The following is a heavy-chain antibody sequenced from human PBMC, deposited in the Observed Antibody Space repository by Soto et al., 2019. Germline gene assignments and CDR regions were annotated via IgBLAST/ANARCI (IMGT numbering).Heavy chain of an antibody. CDR2: INNTGRRT. V-gene: IGHV3-23*05. J-gene: IGHJ4*02. Sequence: PGGSLRLSWVVSGFPFGTNCMSWVRQAPGKGLEWVSSINNTGRRTSYADSVKGRFNISRDNSENTVYLQVNSLRVEDTAVYYCATGMGAAQGAFDNWGQGTLVTVSS. CDR3: ATGMGAAQGAFDN. CDR1: GFPFGTNC. D-gene: IGHD1-26*01.